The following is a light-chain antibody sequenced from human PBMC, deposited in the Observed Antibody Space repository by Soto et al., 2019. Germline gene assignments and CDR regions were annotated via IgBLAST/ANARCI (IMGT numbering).Light chain of an antibody. J-gene: IGLJ2*01. CDR2: DVS. CDR3: SSYAGYNTLI. CDR1: TSDVGGYNY. Sequence: QSALTQPPSASGSPGQSVTISCTGTTSDVGGYNYVSWYQQHPGKAPKLIIYDVSERPSGVPDRFSGSKSGNTASLTVSGLQAEEEANYYCSSYAGYNTLIFGGGTKVTVL. V-gene: IGLV2-8*01.